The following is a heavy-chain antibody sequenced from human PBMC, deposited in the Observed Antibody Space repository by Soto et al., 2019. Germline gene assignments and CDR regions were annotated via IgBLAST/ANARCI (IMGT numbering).Heavy chain of an antibody. J-gene: IGHJ6*02. CDR1: GASIRDYY. CDR3: ARMYHSGYYRPEGDYYFSGLDV. Sequence: QVQLQESGPGLVKPSETLSVTCSVSGASIRDYYWSWIRQPAGKGLEWIGRMYTSGNTKYNPSLKSRHNTSTDTSVNQCSLTLRSVTAADTASYFCARMYHSGYYRPEGDYYFSGLDVWGQGTTVTVSS. V-gene: IGHV4-4*07. CDR2: MYTSGNT. D-gene: IGHD3-22*01.